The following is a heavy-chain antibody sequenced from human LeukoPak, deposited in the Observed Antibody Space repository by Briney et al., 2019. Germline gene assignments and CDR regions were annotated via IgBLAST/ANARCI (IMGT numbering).Heavy chain of an antibody. J-gene: IGHJ4*02. CDR2: TSHSGST. Sequence: SQTLSLTCAVYGGSFSGFYWSWIRQPPGNGLEWIGETSHSGSTSYNPSLKSRVTISVDTSKNQFSLKLSSVTAADTAVYYCARHGEKYQLYWGQGTLVTVSS. V-gene: IGHV4-34*01. CDR3: ARHGEKYQLY. D-gene: IGHD2-2*01. CDR1: GGSFSGFY.